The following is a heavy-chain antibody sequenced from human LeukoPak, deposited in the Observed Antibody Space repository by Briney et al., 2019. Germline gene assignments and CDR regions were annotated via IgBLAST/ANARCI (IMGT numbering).Heavy chain of an antibody. V-gene: IGHV3-64*01. D-gene: IGHD2-15*01. CDR3: ARGSGFLLEGYCSGGSCALFDY. J-gene: IGHJ4*02. CDR2: ISSNGGST. CDR1: GFTFSSYA. Sequence: AGGSLRLSCAASGFTFSSYAMHWVRRAPGKGLEYVSAISSNGGSTYYANSVKGRFTISRDNSKNTLYLQMGSLRAEDMAVYYCARGSGFLLEGYCSGGSCALFDYWGQGTLVTVSS.